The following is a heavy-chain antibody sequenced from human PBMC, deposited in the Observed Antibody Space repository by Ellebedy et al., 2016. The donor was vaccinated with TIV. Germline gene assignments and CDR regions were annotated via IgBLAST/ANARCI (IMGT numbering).Heavy chain of an antibody. CDR3: ARVAHTGSYGHFDS. J-gene: IGHJ4*02. D-gene: IGHD1-26*01. CDR1: GFTVSNNY. Sequence: GESLKISXAASGFTVSNNYVSWVRQPPGKGLEWVSLIYSGGSTYYADSVKGRFTISRDSSKNTVFLQMNSLRAEDTAVYYCARVAHTGSYGHFDSWGQGTLVTVSS. CDR2: IYSGGST. V-gene: IGHV3-66*01.